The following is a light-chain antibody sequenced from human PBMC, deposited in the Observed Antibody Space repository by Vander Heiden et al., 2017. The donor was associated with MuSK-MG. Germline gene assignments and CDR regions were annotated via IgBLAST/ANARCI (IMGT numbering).Light chain of an antibody. Sequence: SSDLTQDPAVSVALGQTVRRTFQGDSLTTYYAGWYQQKPGQAPVLVMYGTNSRPSGIPDRFSGSSSGDTSYVTITGAQAEDEADDYCNSRDSSGDHHVLFGGGTKLTVL. V-gene: IGLV3-19*01. CDR3: NSRDSSGDHHVL. J-gene: IGLJ2*01. CDR2: GTN. CDR1: SLTTYY.